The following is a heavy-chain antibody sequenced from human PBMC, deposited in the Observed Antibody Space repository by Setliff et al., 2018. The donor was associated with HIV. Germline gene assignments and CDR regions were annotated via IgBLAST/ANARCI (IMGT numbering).Heavy chain of an antibody. V-gene: IGHV4-39*01. CDR1: GGSISNGNYY. CDR3: ARQTSYDRGYSYCFDE. D-gene: IGHD5-18*01. Sequence: SETLSLTCTVPGGSISNGNYYWAWIRQSPGKGLEWIGSGVNSGRSYYNPSLKSRVTVSVDTSTNHLSLWLTSVTAADTAVYYCARQTSYDRGYSYCFDEWGHGTLVTVSS. J-gene: IGHJ4*01. CDR2: GVNSGRS.